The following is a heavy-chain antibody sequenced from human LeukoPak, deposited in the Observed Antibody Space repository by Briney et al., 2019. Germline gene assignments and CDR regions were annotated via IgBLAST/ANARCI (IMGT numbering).Heavy chain of an antibody. Sequence: GGSLRLSCAASEFTFSSYTLSWVRQAPGKGLEWVSAISGSGGSTYYADSVKGRFTISRDNSKNTLYLQMNSLRAEDTAVYYCATTYYYDSSGYFVHWGQGTLVTVSS. D-gene: IGHD3-22*01. CDR2: ISGSGGST. J-gene: IGHJ5*02. CDR1: EFTFSSYT. CDR3: ATTYYYDSSGYFVH. V-gene: IGHV3-23*01.